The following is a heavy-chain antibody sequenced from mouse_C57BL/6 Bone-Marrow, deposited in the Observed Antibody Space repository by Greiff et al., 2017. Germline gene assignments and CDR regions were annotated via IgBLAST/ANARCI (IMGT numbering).Heavy chain of an antibody. CDR1: GFTFSDAW. D-gene: IGHD2-5*01. V-gene: IGHV6-6*01. Sequence: EVQGVESGGGLVQPGGSMKLSCAASGFTFSDAWMDWVRQSPEKGLEWVAEIRNKANNHATYYAESVKGRFTISRDDSKSSVYLQMNSLRAEDTGIYYCHYYSNSYGYFDVWGTGTAVTVSS. CDR3: HYYSNSYGYFDV. CDR2: IRNKANNHAT. J-gene: IGHJ1*03.